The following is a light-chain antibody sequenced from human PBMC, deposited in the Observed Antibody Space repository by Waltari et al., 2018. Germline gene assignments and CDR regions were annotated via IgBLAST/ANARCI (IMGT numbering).Light chain of an antibody. Sequence: DIVMTQSPDSLAVSLRERAPITCNTSQSLLSSANNKNYLGWYQQKPRKPPKLPVYWASTRISGVPDRFSGSGSGADFTLTISSLQAEDVAVYYCQQYYSSPLTFGGGTKVEIK. CDR2: WAS. V-gene: IGKV4-1*01. CDR3: QQYYSSPLT. CDR1: QSLLSSANNKNY. J-gene: IGKJ4*01.